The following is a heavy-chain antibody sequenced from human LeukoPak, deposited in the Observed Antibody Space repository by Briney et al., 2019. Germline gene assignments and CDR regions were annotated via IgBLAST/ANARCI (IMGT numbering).Heavy chain of an antibody. CDR1: GFTFSSYS. Sequence: TGGSLRLSCAASGFTFSSYSMNWVRQAPGKGLEWVSSISSSSSYIYYADSVKGRFTISRDNAKNSLYLQMNSLRAEDTAVYYCAKAPPEYSSSRGDYWGQGTLVTVSS. D-gene: IGHD6-6*01. J-gene: IGHJ4*02. CDR2: ISSSSSYI. V-gene: IGHV3-21*04. CDR3: AKAPPEYSSSRGDY.